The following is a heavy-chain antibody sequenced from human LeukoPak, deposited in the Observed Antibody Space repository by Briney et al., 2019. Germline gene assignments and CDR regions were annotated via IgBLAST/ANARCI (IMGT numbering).Heavy chain of an antibody. J-gene: IGHJ4*02. V-gene: IGHV3-23*01. CDR2: ISGGGGST. Sequence: GGSLRLSCAASGFTFSSCAMSWVRQAPGEGLEWVSTISGGGGSTYYADSVKGRVTISRDNSKNTLYLQMNSLRAEDTAVYYCARDDYGETFDYWGQGTLVTVSS. CDR1: GFTFSSCA. CDR3: ARDDYGETFDY. D-gene: IGHD4/OR15-4a*01.